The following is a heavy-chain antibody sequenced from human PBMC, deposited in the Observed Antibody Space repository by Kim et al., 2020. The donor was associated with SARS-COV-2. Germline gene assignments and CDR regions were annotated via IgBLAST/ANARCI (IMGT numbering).Heavy chain of an antibody. CDR2: IIPIFGTA. V-gene: IGHV1-69*13. CDR3: ASLTTVTTNYPYGMDV. Sequence: SVKVSCKASGGTFSSYAISWVRQAPGQGLEWMGGIIPIFGTANYAQKFQGRVTITADESTSTAYMELSSLRSEDTAVYYCASLTTVTTNYPYGMDVWGQGTTVTVSS. D-gene: IGHD4-4*01. J-gene: IGHJ6*02. CDR1: GGTFSSYA.